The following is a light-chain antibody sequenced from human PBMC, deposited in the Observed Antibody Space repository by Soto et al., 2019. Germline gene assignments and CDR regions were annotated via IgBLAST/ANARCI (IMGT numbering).Light chain of an antibody. V-gene: IGLV2-14*03. Sequence: QSALTQPTSVSGSPGQSITISCTGTTSDVGGYNFVSWYQHHPGKAPKLVIYDVYNRPSGVSNRFSGSKSGNTASLTISGLQAADEADYYCGSYISGDTLVFGAGTKLTVL. J-gene: IGLJ1*01. CDR3: GSYISGDTLV. CDR2: DVY. CDR1: TSDVGGYNF.